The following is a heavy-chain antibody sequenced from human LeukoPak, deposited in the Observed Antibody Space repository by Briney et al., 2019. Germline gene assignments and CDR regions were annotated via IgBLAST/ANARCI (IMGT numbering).Heavy chain of an antibody. Sequence: GGSLRLSCAASGFTFSSYAMSWVRQAPGKGLEWVSYISNSGSYIYYADSAKGRFTISRDNAKNSLYLQMNSLRAEDTAVYYCARELREGSSGWFYYYYGMDVWGQGTTVTVSS. CDR3: ARELREGSSGWFYYYYGMDV. J-gene: IGHJ6*02. CDR1: GFTFSSYA. CDR2: ISNSGSYI. D-gene: IGHD6-19*01. V-gene: IGHV3-21*01.